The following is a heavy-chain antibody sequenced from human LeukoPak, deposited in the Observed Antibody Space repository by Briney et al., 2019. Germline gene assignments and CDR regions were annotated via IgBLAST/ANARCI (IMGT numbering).Heavy chain of an antibody. CDR2: ISGSGNTI. CDR3: ARVVKYSSGPLTDLLPYYFDY. D-gene: IGHD6-19*01. J-gene: IGHJ4*02. CDR1: GFTFSSYE. V-gene: IGHV3-48*03. Sequence: GGSLRLSCAASGFTFSSYEMNWVRQAPRKGLEWVSYISGSGNTIYYADSVKGRFTISRDNAKNSLSLQMNSLRAEDTAVYYCARVVKYSSGPLTDLLPYYFDYWGQGTLVTVSS.